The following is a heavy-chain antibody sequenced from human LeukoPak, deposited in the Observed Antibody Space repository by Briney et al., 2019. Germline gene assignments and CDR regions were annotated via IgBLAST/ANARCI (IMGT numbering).Heavy chain of an antibody. D-gene: IGHD3-22*01. CDR2: INPNSGGT. Sequence: ASVKVSCKASGYTFTGYYMHWMRQAPGQGLEWMGRINPNSGGTNYAQKFQGRVTMTRDTSISTAYMELSRLRSDDTAVYYCARVRSSGLACLDYWGQGTLVTVSS. V-gene: IGHV1-2*06. J-gene: IGHJ4*02. CDR3: ARVRSSGLACLDY. CDR1: GYTFTGYY.